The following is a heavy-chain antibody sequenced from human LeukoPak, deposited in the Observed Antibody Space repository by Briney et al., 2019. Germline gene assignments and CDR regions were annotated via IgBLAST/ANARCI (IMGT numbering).Heavy chain of an antibody. CDR1: GFTFSDYY. Sequence: HPGGSLRLSCAASGFTFSDYYMSWVRQAPGKGLEWVGIIRNKANGGTTEKTTSVKGRFTISRDDSKSITYLQMNSLRAEDTAVYYYAKDQAVAGYYYYYYMDVWGKGTTVTISS. CDR3: AKDQAVAGYYYYYYMDV. CDR2: IRNKANGGTT. D-gene: IGHD6-19*01. J-gene: IGHJ6*03. V-gene: IGHV3-71*03.